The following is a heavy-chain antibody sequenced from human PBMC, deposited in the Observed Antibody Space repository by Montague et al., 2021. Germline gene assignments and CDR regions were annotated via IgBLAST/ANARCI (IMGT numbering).Heavy chain of an antibody. CDR3: ARERDRYYYMDI. V-gene: IGHV4-38-2*02. J-gene: IGHJ6*03. Sequence: SETLSLTCTVSRSPINSYYYWGCLRQPPGKRLEWMGSVSHGGRTYYNPSLNSRVTITVDTSNNLSLLKLSSVTAADTAMYYCARERDRYYYMDIWGKGTTVTVSS. CDR2: VSHGGRT. CDR1: RSPINSYYY.